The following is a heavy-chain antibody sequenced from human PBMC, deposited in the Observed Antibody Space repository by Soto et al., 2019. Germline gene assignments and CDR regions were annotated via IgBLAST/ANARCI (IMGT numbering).Heavy chain of an antibody. CDR3: ARQEYGDYVVLDY. Sequence: QVQLQESGPGLVKPSQTLSLTCTVSGVSISNDVYYWTWIRQYPGKGLEWVGYIYYTGSTYYNPSLTSRVMMSVDPSKNQFSLKLSSVTAADTAVYYCARQEYGDYVVLDYWGQGTLVTVSS. V-gene: IGHV4-31*03. CDR2: IYYTGST. J-gene: IGHJ4*02. D-gene: IGHD4-17*01. CDR1: GVSISNDVYY.